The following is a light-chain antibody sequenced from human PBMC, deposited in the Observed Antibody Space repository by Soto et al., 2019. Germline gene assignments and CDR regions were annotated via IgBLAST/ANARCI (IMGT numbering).Light chain of an antibody. Sequence: EIVVTQSPATLSVSPGERVTLSCRASQSVDNYLAWYQQKPGQAPRLLIYDASNRATGIPARFSGSGSGTDFTLTISSLEPEDFAVYYCQQRSNWPPTFGQGTRLEIK. V-gene: IGKV3-11*01. CDR1: QSVDNY. CDR2: DAS. J-gene: IGKJ5*01. CDR3: QQRSNWPPT.